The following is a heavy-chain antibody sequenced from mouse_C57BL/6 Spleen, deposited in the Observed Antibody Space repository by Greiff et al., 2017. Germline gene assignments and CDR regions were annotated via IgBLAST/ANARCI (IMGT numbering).Heavy chain of an antibody. Sequence: VMLVESGPGLVQPSQSLSITCTVSGFSLTSYGVHWVRQSPGKGLEWLGVIWSGGSTDYNAAFISRLSISKDNSKSQVFFKMNSLQADDTAIYYCARIPGGYYYAMDYWGQGTSVTVSS. CDR1: GFSLTSYG. CDR3: ARIPGGYYYAMDY. V-gene: IGHV2-2*01. J-gene: IGHJ4*01. D-gene: IGHD4-1*01. CDR2: IWSGGST.